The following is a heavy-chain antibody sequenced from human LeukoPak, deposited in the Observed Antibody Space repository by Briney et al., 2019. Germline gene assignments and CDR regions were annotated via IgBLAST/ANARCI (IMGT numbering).Heavy chain of an antibody. CDR1: GFTFSSYW. J-gene: IGHJ3*02. CDR3: AYFTSYAFDI. CDR2: ISDSGGST. Sequence: SGGSLRLSCAASGFTFSSYWMSWVRQAPGKGLEWVSSISDSGGSTYYADSVKGRFTISRDNSKSTLYLQMNTLRAEDTAVYYCAYFTSYAFDIWGQGTMVTVSS. V-gene: IGHV3-23*01. D-gene: IGHD2/OR15-2a*01.